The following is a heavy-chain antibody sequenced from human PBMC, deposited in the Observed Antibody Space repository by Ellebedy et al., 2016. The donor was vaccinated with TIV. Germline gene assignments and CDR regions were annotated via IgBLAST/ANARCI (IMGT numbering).Heavy chain of an antibody. V-gene: IGHV1-69*04. CDR3: ARDPPDYGLDY. CDR2: IIPILGIA. CDR1: GGTFSSYA. Sequence: SVKVSXXASGGTFSSYAISWVRQAPGQGLEWMGRIIPILGIASYAQKFQGRVTITADKSTSTAYMELSSLRSEDTAVYYCARDPPDYGLDYWGQGTLVTVSS. D-gene: IGHD4-17*01. J-gene: IGHJ4*02.